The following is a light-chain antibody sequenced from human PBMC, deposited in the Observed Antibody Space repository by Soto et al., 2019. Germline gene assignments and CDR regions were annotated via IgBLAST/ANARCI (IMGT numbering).Light chain of an antibody. CDR1: QSVSSN. CDR2: GAS. Sequence: EIGMTQSPATLSVSPGEGATLSCRASQSVSSNLAWYQQKPGQAPRLLIYGASTRATGIPARFSGSGSGTVFTLTISRLEPEDFAVYYCQQRSSWPRTFGQGTKVDIK. J-gene: IGKJ1*01. CDR3: QQRSSWPRT. V-gene: IGKV3-15*01.